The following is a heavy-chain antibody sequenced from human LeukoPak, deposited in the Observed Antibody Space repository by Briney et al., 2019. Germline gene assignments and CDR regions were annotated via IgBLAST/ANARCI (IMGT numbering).Heavy chain of an antibody. CDR2: ISTSSSYI. Sequence: GGSLRLSCAASGFTFSSYSMTWVRQAPGKGLEWVSSISTSSSYIYYADSVKGRFTISRDNAKNSLYLRMNSLRAEDTAVYYCAKDGMSHSSDYWGQGTLVTVSS. V-gene: IGHV3-21*04. CDR1: GFTFSSYS. D-gene: IGHD1-26*01. CDR3: AKDGMSHSSDY. J-gene: IGHJ4*02.